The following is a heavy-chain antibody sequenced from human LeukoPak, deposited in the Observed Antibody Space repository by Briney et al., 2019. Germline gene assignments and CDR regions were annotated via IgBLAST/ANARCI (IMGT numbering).Heavy chain of an antibody. J-gene: IGHJ4*02. V-gene: IGHV1-46*01. CDR2: INPSGGST. CDR1: GYTFIGYY. D-gene: IGHD3-3*01. Sequence: ASVKVSCKASGYTFIGYYMHWVRQAPGQGLEWMGIINPSGGSTSYAQKFQGRVTMTRDTSTSTVYMELSSLRSEDTAVYYCARAPFLDFWSGYSFDYWGQGTLVTVSS. CDR3: ARAPFLDFWSGYSFDY.